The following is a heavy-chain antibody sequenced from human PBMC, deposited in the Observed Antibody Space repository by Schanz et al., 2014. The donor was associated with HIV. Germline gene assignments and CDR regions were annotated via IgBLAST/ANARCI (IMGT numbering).Heavy chain of an antibody. CDR3: ARGRSSAWYDY. Sequence: QVQLVQSGTEVKKPGSSVKVSCKASGGTFMTYAISWVRQAPGQGLEGMGGIIPVFGTTNYAQKFQGRVTMTTDTSTSTAYMELRSLRSDDTAVYYCARGRSSAWYDYWGPGTLVTVSS. CDR2: IIPVFGTT. V-gene: IGHV1-69*06. J-gene: IGHJ4*02. D-gene: IGHD6-13*01. CDR1: GGTFMTYA.